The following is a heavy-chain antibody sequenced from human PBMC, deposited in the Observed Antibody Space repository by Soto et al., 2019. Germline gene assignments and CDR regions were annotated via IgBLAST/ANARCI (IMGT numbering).Heavy chain of an antibody. V-gene: IGHV3-30*18. Sequence: GGSLRLSCAASGFTFSSYGMHWVRQAPGKGLEWVAVISYDGSNKYYADSVKGRFTISRDNSKNTLYLQINSLRAEDTAVYYWAKGIAVAGTIDYWGQGTLVTVSS. D-gene: IGHD6-19*01. CDR1: GFTFSSYG. CDR2: ISYDGSNK. CDR3: AKGIAVAGTIDY. J-gene: IGHJ4*02.